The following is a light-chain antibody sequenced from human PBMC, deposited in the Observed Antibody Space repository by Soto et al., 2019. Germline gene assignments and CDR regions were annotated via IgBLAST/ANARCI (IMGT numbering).Light chain of an antibody. V-gene: IGLV2-14*01. CDR3: SSYTSSSTLEV. CDR1: SSDVGGYNY. Sequence: QSVLTQPAFVSGSPGQSISISCTGTSSDVGGYNYVSWYQQHPGKAPKLMIYEVNSRPSGVSNRFSGSKSGNTASLTISGLQAEDEADYYCSSYTSSSTLEVFGTGTKLTVL. CDR2: EVN. J-gene: IGLJ1*01.